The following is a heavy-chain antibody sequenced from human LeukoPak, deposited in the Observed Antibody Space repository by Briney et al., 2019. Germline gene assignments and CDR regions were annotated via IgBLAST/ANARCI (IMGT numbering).Heavy chain of an antibody. CDR1: GFTFSTYI. Sequence: GGSLRLSCEASGFTFSTYIMTWVRQAPGKGLEWVAGISGSGGGTNYADSVKGRFTISRDNPKNTLYLQMNSLRAEDTAVYFCAKRGVVIRVILVGFHKEANYFDSWGQGALVTVSS. CDR3: AKRGVVIRVILVGFHKEANYFDS. CDR2: ISGSGGGT. J-gene: IGHJ4*02. D-gene: IGHD3-22*01. V-gene: IGHV3-23*01.